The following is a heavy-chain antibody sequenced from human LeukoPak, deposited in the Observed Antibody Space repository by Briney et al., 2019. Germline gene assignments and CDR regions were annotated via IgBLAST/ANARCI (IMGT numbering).Heavy chain of an antibody. CDR3: AREDYYYYMDV. V-gene: IGHV4-30-4*08. CDR1: GGSISSGDYY. Sequence: NPSQTLSLTCTVSGGSISSGDYYWSWIRQPPEKGLEWIGYIYYSGSTYYNPSLKSRVTISVDTSKNQFSLKLSSVTAADTAVYYCAREDYYYYMDVWGKGTTVTVSS. J-gene: IGHJ6*03. CDR2: IYYSGST.